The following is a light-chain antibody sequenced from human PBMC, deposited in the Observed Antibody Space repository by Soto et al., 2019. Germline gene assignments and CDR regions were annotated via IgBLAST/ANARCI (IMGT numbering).Light chain of an antibody. CDR2: SNN. CDR1: SSNIGSNS. J-gene: IGLJ2*01. V-gene: IGLV1-44*01. CDR3: AAWDDSLNGHVV. Sequence: QSALIQPPSASGTPGQRVTISCSGSSSNIGSNSVNWYQQLPGTAPRLLIYSNNQRPSGVPDRFSGSKSGTSASLAISGLQSEDEADYYCAAWDDSLNGHVVFGGGTKLTVL.